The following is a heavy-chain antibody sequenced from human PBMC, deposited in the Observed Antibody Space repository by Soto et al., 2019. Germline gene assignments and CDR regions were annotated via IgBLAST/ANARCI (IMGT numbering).Heavy chain of an antibody. CDR2: IYPSDSDT. D-gene: IGHD3-3*01. CDR1: GYNFAGYW. J-gene: IGHJ4*02. CDR3: ARGGVSTRTFDY. V-gene: IGHV5-51*01. Sequence: GESLKISGKGSGYNFAGYWSAWVRQMPGKGLELMGIIYPSDSDTRYRPSFQGQVTISADKSISSAYLQWSSLRASDTAMYYCARGGVSTRTFDYWGQGTPVTVSS.